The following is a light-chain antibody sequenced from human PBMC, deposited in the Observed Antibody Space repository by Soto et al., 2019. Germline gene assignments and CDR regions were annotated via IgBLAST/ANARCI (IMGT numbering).Light chain of an antibody. J-gene: IGLJ3*02. CDR3: SSYSSSTTVL. CDR2: EVS. CDR1: SSDVGTYPY. Sequence: QSALTQPASVSGSPGQSITISCTGTSSDVGTYPYVSWYQRHPGRAPQLMIYEVSNRPSGVSNRFSGSKSGNTASLTISGLQAEDEADYYCSSYSSSTTVLFGGGTQLTVL. V-gene: IGLV2-14*01.